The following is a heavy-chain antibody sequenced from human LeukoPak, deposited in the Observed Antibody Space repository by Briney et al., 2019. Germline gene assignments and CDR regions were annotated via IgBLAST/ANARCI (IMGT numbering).Heavy chain of an antibody. J-gene: IGHJ4*02. Sequence: GGSLRLSCAASGFTFSSYEMNWVRQAPGKGLEWVSYISSSGSTIYYADPVKGRFTISRDNAKNSLYLQMNSLRAEDTAVYYCAGDGLGGFDYWGQGTLVTVSS. D-gene: IGHD3-16*01. CDR3: AGDGLGGFDY. CDR1: GFTFSSYE. CDR2: ISSSGSTI. V-gene: IGHV3-48*03.